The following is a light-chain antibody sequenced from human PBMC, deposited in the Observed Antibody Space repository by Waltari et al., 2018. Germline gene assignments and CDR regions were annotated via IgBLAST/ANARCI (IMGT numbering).Light chain of an antibody. CDR2: EVT. V-gene: IGLV2-23*02. CDR1: SSDVGTYNL. CDR3: CSFAGSSTYYV. J-gene: IGLJ1*01. Sequence: QSALTQPASVSGSPGQSITIPCTGTSSDVGTYNLFSRYQQHPGTAPKLMIYEVTNRPSGVSNRFSGSKSGNTASLTISGLQAEDEAEYYCCSFAGSSTYYVFGTGTKVTVL.